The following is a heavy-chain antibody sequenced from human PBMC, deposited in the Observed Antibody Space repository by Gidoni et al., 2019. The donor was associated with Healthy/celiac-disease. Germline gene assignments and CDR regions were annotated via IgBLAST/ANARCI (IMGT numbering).Heavy chain of an antibody. D-gene: IGHD6-13*01. CDR2: ISWNSGSI. Sequence: EVQLVESGGGLVQPGRSLRLSCAASGFTFADYSMHWVRQAPGKGLEWVAGISWNSGSIGYADSVKGRFTISRDNAKNSLYLQMNSLRAEDTALYYCAKDLYSSIWYAGVYFDYWGQGTLVTVSS. CDR1: GFTFADYS. V-gene: IGHV3-9*01. CDR3: AKDLYSSIWYAGVYFDY. J-gene: IGHJ4*02.